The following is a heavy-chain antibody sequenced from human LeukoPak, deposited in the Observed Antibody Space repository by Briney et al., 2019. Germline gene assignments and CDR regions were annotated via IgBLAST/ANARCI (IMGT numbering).Heavy chain of an antibody. CDR1: GFTFSSYW. CDR3: AKAFRYSNRRDAFDI. Sequence: GGSLRLSCVASGFTFSSYWMHWVRQAPGKGLEWVSSITGGGENTYYADSVKGWYTISRDNSKSTLYLQMNTLRAEDTAVYYCAKAFRYSNRRDAFDIWGQGTMVTVSS. CDR2: ITGGGENT. D-gene: IGHD6-13*01. J-gene: IGHJ3*02. V-gene: IGHV3-23*01.